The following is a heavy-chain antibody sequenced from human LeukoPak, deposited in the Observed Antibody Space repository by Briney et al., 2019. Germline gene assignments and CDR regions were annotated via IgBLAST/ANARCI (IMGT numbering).Heavy chain of an antibody. CDR3: ARGRRPRKYYYYYGMDV. CDR1: GGSFSGYY. CDR2: INHSGST. Sequence: SETLSLTCVVYGGSFSGYYRSWIRQPPGRGLEWIGEINHSGSTNYNPSLKSRVTISVDTSKNQFSLKLSSVTAADTAVYYCARGRRPRKYYYYYGMDVWGQGTTVTVSS. V-gene: IGHV4-34*01. J-gene: IGHJ6*02. D-gene: IGHD1-14*01.